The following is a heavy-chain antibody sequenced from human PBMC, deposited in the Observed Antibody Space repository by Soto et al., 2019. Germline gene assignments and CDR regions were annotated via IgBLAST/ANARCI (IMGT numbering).Heavy chain of an antibody. Sequence: SVKVSCKASGFTFSSSAVQWLRQARGQRLEWIGWVVVGSGDTNYAQNFQERVTIARDMSTTTVFLEVSSLRSEDTAVYYCVLCTSTSCYGKFDYWGQGSQVTVSS. CDR3: VLCTSTSCYGKFDY. D-gene: IGHD2-2*01. J-gene: IGHJ4*02. CDR2: VVVGSGDT. CDR1: GFTFSSSA. V-gene: IGHV1-58*01.